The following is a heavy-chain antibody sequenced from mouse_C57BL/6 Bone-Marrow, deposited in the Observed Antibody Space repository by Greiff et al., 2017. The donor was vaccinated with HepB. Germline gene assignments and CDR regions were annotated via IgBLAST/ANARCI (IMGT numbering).Heavy chain of an antibody. Sequence: QVQLQQSGPELVKPGASVKISCKASGYAFSSSWMNWVKQRPGKGLEWIGRIYPGDGDTNYTGKFKGKATLTADNSSSTSYMQLISLTSEDSAVYFCARGGWCYAIDYWGQGTSVTVSS. J-gene: IGHJ4*01. D-gene: IGHD3-3*01. CDR2: IYPGDGDT. CDR1: GYAFSSSW. V-gene: IGHV1-82*01. CDR3: ARGGWCYAIDY.